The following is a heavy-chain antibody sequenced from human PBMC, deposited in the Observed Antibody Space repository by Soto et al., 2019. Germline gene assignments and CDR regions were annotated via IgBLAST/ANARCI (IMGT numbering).Heavy chain of an antibody. D-gene: IGHD1-26*01. J-gene: IGHJ4*02. Sequence: QVRLVQSGPEVKKPGASVKVSCKTSGYAFPHYVINWVRQAPGHGLEWMGFSTHTGNTNYAQNFQGRVVLTTDTSTSTAYMEVTSLRSDDTAVYYCARSGEHALDYWGQGTPVTVSS. V-gene: IGHV1-18*01. CDR1: GYAFPHYV. CDR3: ARSGEHALDY. CDR2: STHTGNT.